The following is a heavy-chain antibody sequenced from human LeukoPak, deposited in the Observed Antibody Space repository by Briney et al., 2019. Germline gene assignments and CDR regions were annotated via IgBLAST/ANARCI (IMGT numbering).Heavy chain of an antibody. CDR2: IYPGDSDT. CDR3: ARQPYYYDSNRDNWFDP. D-gene: IGHD3-22*01. J-gene: IGHJ5*02. CDR1: GYSFTSYW. Sequence: GESLKISCKGSGYSFTSYWIGWVRQMPGKGLEWMGIIYPGDSDTRYSPSFQGQVTISADKSISTAYLQWSSLKASDTAMYYCARQPYYYDSNRDNWFDPWGQGTLVTVSS. V-gene: IGHV5-51*01.